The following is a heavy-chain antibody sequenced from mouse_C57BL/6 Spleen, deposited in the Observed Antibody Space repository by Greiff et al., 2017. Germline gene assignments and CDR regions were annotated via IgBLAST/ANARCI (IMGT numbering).Heavy chain of an antibody. CDR1: GFTFSSYA. J-gene: IGHJ3*01. V-gene: IGHV5-9-1*02. CDR2: ISSGGDYI. CDR3: TREDPWFAY. Sequence: DVQLQESGEGLVKPGGSLKLSCAASGFTFSSYAMSWVRQTPEKRLEWVAYISSGGDYIYYADTVKGRFTISRDNARNTLYLQMSSLKSEDTAMYYCTREDPWFAYWGQGTLVTVSA.